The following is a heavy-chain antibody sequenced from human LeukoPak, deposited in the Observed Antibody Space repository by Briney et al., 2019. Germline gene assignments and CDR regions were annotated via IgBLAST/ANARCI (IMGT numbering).Heavy chain of an antibody. D-gene: IGHD3-22*01. CDR3: ARESYSSGYYYDY. Sequence: NTGGSLRLSCAASGFNFNTYWMSWIRQAPGKGLEWVAYISTNDRTTYYADSVRGRFTISRDNAKNSLYLHMNSLRAEDTAVYYCARESYSSGYYYDYWGQGTLVTVSS. V-gene: IGHV3-11*04. CDR1: GFNFNTYW. J-gene: IGHJ4*02. CDR2: ISTNDRTT.